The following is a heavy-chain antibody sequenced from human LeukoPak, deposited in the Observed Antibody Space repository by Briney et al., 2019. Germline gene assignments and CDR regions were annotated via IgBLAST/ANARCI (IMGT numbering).Heavy chain of an antibody. CDR1: GFTFSSYD. CDR2: ISASGGST. CDR3: AKVSPAAMVFDY. V-gene: IGHV3-23*01. D-gene: IGHD5-18*01. J-gene: IGHJ4*02. Sequence: PGGSLRLSCVDSGFTFSSYDMSWVRQIPGKGLEWVSAISASGGSTYYADSVKGRFTISRDNSKNTLYLQMNSLRAEDTAVYYCAKVSPAAMVFDYWGQGTLVTVSS.